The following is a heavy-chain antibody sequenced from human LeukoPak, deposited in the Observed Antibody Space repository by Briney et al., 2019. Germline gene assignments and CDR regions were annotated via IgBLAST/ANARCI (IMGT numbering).Heavy chain of an antibody. Sequence: GGSLRLSCASSGFTFSSYAMHWVRQAPGKGLEWVAVKSYDGSNKYYADSVKGRFTISRDNSKNTLYLQMNSLRAEDTAVYYCAKAVNILRFLECLAYWGQGTLVTVSS. CDR2: KSYDGSNK. CDR3: AKAVNILRFLECLAY. J-gene: IGHJ4*02. D-gene: IGHD3-3*01. V-gene: IGHV3-30-3*01. CDR1: GFTFSSYA.